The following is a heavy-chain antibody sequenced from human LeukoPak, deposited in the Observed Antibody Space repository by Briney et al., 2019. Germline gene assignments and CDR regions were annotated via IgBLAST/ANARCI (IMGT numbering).Heavy chain of an antibody. CDR2: IIPIFGTA. D-gene: IGHD6-6*01. J-gene: IGHJ6*02. V-gene: IGHV1-69*05. CDR3: ERVGGSEYSSSPRYYYYYYGMDV. CDR1: GGTFSSYA. Sequence: ASVKDSCKASGGTFSSYAISWVRQAPGQGLEWMGGIIPIFGTANYAQKFQGRVTITTDESTSTAYMELSSLRSEDTAVYYCERVGGSEYSSSPRYYYYYYGMDVWGQGTTVTVSS.